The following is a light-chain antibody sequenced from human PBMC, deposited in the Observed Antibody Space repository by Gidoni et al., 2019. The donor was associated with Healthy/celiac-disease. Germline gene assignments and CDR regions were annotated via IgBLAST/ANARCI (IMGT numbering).Light chain of an antibody. CDR2: EVS. V-gene: IGLV2-14*01. CDR1: SSDVGGNNY. CDR3: SSYTSSSPDV. J-gene: IGLJ1*01. Sequence: QSALTHPSSVTGSPGQSITISCTGPSSDVGGNNYVSCYQQQPGKAHKLMLYEVSKRPSGGTNRSSGTKSGKTASLTISGLQAEDEADYYCSSYTSSSPDVFGTGTKVTVL.